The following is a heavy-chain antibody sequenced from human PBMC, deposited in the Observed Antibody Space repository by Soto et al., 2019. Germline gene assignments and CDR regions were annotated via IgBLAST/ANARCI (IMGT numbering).Heavy chain of an antibody. Sequence: GGSLRLSCAASGFTFSSYGMHWVRQAPGKGLEWVAVIWYDGSNKYYADSVKGRFTISRDNSKNTLYLQMNSLRAEDTAVYYCARDYDSSGYPRWYFDLWGRGTLVTVS. CDR1: GFTFSSYG. CDR2: IWYDGSNK. CDR3: ARDYDSSGYPRWYFDL. V-gene: IGHV3-33*01. D-gene: IGHD3-22*01. J-gene: IGHJ2*01.